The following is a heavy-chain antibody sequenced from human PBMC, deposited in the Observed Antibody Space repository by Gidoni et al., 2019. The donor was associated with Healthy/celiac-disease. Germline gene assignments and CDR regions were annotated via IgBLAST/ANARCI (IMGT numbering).Heavy chain of an antibody. V-gene: IGHV3-23*01. D-gene: IGHD1-26*01. CDR1: GFPFSSYA. Sequence: EVQLLESGGGLVQPGGSLRLSFAASGFPFSSYAMSWVRQAPGKGLEWVSAISGSGGSTYYADSVKGRFTISRDNSKNTLYLQMNSLRAEDTAVYYCAKDLGGATGLFDYWGQGTLVTVSS. CDR3: AKDLGGATGLFDY. J-gene: IGHJ4*02. CDR2: ISGSGGST.